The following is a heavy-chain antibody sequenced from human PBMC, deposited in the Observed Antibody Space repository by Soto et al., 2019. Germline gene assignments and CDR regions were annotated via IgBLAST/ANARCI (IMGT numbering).Heavy chain of an antibody. CDR3: SRRAPEGFDP. V-gene: IGHV4-30-2*03. J-gene: IGHJ5*02. CDR1: GGSISSGGYS. Sequence: PSETLSLTCAVSGGSISSGGYSWSWIRQPPGKGLEWIGYIYHSGSTYYNPSLKSRVTISIDTPKNQLSLKLTSVTAADTAVYYCSRRAPEGFDPWGQGTLVTVSS. CDR2: IYHSGST.